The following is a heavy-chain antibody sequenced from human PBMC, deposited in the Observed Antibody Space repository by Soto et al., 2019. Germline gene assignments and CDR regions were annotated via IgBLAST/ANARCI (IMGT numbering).Heavy chain of an antibody. Sequence: EVQLVESGGCLVQPGGSLRLSCAASGFTFSSYEMNWVRQAPGKGLEWVSYISSSGSTIYYADSVKGRFTISRDNAKNSLYLQMNSLRAEDTAVYYCANSPLVGATPRRFDYWGQGTLVTVSS. CDR2: ISSSGSTI. CDR1: GFTFSSYE. V-gene: IGHV3-48*03. D-gene: IGHD1-26*01. CDR3: ANSPLVGATPRRFDY. J-gene: IGHJ4*02.